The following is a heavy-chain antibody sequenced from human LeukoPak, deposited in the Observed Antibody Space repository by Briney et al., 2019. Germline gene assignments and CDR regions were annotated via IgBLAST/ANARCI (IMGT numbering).Heavy chain of an antibody. V-gene: IGHV3-11*01. CDR1: GFTFSDYY. J-gene: IGHJ4*02. CDR2: ISSSGSTI. D-gene: IGHD2-2*01. Sequence: PGGSLRLSCAASGFTFSDYYMSWIRQAPGKGLEWVSYISSSGSTIYYADSVKGRFTISRDNAKNSLYLQMNSLRAEDTAGYYCATLLPAARSDYYRGQGTLVTVSS. CDR3: ATLLPAARSDYY.